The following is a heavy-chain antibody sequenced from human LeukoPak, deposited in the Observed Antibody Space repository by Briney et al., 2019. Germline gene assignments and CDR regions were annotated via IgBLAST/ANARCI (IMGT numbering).Heavy chain of an antibody. Sequence: GGSLRLSCSASGLTVSNNFMIWVRQAPGKGLEWVSYISSSGSTIYYADSVKGRFTISRDNAKNSLYLQMNSLRAEDTAVYYCARDRAWQTFDYWGQGTLVTVSS. CDR3: ARDRAWQTFDY. D-gene: IGHD3-10*01. V-gene: IGHV3-11*01. J-gene: IGHJ4*02. CDR2: ISSSGSTI. CDR1: GLTVSNNF.